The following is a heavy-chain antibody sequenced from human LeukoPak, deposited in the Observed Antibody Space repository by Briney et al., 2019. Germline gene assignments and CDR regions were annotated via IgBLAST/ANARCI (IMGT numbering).Heavy chain of an antibody. J-gene: IGHJ4*02. CDR2: ISGSGGST. D-gene: IGHD3-9*01. CDR1: GFTFSSYA. Sequence: GGSLRLSCAASGFTFSSYAMSWVRQAPGKGLEWVSAISGSGGSTYYADSVKGRFTISRDNSKNTVDLQMNSLRVEDTAAYFCARGYFDWLSFDYWGQGTLVTVSS. V-gene: IGHV3-23*01. CDR3: ARGYFDWLSFDY.